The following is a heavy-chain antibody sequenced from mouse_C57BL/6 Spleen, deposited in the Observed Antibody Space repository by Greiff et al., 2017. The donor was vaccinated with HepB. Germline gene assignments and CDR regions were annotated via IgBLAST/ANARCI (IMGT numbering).Heavy chain of an antibody. CDR2: IWRGGST. J-gene: IGHJ1*03. Sequence: QVQLQQSGPGLVQPSQSLSITCTVSGFSLTSYGVHWVRQSPGKGLEWLGVIWRGGSTDYNAAFMSRLSITKDNSKSPVFFKMNSLQADDTAIYYCAKSRGEYYGSSYYWYFDVWGKGTTVTVSS. CDR1: GFSLTSYG. D-gene: IGHD1-1*01. CDR3: AKSRGEYYGSSYYWYFDV. V-gene: IGHV2-5*01.